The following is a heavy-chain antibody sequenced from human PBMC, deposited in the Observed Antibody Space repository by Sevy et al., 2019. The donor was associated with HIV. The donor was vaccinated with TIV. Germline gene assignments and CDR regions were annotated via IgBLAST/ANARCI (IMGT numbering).Heavy chain of an antibody. CDR3: AKVYGSGWYRGGYYFDY. D-gene: IGHD6-19*01. J-gene: IGHJ4*02. Sequence: GGSLRLSCAASGFTFSSYAMRWVRQAPGKGLEWVSAISGSGGSKYYADSVKGRFTISRDNSKNTLYLQMNSLRAEDTAGEYCAKVYGSGWYRGGYYFDYWGQGTLVTVSS. CDR1: GFTFSSYA. V-gene: IGHV3-23*01. CDR2: ISGSGGSK.